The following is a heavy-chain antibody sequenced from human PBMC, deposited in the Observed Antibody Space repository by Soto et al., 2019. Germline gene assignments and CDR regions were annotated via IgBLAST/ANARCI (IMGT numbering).Heavy chain of an antibody. CDR1: GFTFSTDS. J-gene: IGHJ4*02. D-gene: IGHD6-19*01. Sequence: EVQLVESGGGLVQPGGSLRLSCVASGFTFSTDSMNWVRQAPGKGLEWVAHISTSGATRYYADSVKGRFTISRDNAKTSRYLQMDSLRNEATAVYYCARFLGSGFAYWGQGTLVTVSS. V-gene: IGHV3-48*02. CDR3: ARFLGSGFAY. CDR2: ISTSGATR.